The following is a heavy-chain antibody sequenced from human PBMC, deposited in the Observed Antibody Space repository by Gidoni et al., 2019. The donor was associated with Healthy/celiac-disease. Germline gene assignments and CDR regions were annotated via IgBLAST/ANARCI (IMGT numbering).Heavy chain of an antibody. D-gene: IGHD3-16*02. CDR3: ARRQYRVFDY. J-gene: IGHJ4*02. Sequence: EVQLVESGGGLVQPGGSLRLSCAASAFTVSSNYMSWVRQAPGKGLEWVPVIYSGGSTYYADSVKGRFTISRDNSKNTLYLQMNSLRAEDTAVYYCARRQYRVFDYWGQGTLVTVSS. V-gene: IGHV3-66*02. CDR2: IYSGGST. CDR1: AFTVSSNY.